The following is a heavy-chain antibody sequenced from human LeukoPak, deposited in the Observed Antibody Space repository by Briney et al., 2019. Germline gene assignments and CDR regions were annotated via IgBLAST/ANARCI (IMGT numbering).Heavy chain of an antibody. CDR2: ISSSGSTI. CDR3: ARDKLDGYIDY. J-gene: IGHJ4*02. V-gene: IGHV3-48*03. Sequence: GGSLRLSCADSGCTFSSYEMNWVRQAPGKGLEWVSYISSSGSTIYYADSVKGRFTISRDNAKNSLYLQMNSLRAEDTAVYYCARDKLDGYIDYWGQGTLVTVSS. CDR1: GCTFSSYE. D-gene: IGHD5-24*01.